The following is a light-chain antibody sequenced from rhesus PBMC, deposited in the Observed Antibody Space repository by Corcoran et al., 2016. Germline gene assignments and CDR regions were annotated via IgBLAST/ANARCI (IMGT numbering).Light chain of an antibody. J-gene: IGKJ1*01. CDR3: QQYNSAPPT. CDR1: QGISSW. V-gene: IGKV1-21*01. CDR2: KAS. Sequence: DIQMTQSPSSLPASVGDRVTVTCRASQGISSWLAWYQQKPGKAPTLLIYKASSLQSGVPSRFSGSGSVTDVTLTISSLQPEDFATYYGQQYNSAPPTFGQGTKVEIK.